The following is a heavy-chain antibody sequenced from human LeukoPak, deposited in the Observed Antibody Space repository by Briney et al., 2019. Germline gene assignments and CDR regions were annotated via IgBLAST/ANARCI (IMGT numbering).Heavy chain of an antibody. CDR2: IYYSGST. D-gene: IGHD5-24*01. CDR1: GGSISSGGYY. Sequence: SETLSLTCTVSGGSISSGGYYWSWIRQHPGKGLEWIGYIYYSGSTNYNPSLKSRVTISVDTSKNQFSLKLSSVTAADTAVYYCARAKVEMATISDYWGQGTLVTVSS. V-gene: IGHV4-31*03. CDR3: ARAKVEMATISDY. J-gene: IGHJ4*02.